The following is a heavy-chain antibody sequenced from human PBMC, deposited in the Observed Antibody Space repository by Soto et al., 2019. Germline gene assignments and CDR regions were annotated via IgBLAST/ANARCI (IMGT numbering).Heavy chain of an antibody. D-gene: IGHD5-18*01. CDR3: AKDPTQLWHHPYFDY. V-gene: IGHV3-23*01. CDR2: ISGSGGST. Sequence: GGSLRLSCAASGFTFSSYAMSWVRQAPGKGLEWVSAISGSGGSTYYADSVKGRFTISRDNSKNTLYLQMNSLRAEDTAVYYCAKDPTQLWHHPYFDYWGQGTLVTVSS. CDR1: GFTFSSYA. J-gene: IGHJ4*02.